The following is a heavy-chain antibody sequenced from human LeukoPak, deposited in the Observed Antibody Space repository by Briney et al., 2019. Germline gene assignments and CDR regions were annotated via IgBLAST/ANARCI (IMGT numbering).Heavy chain of an antibody. V-gene: IGHV4-31*03. CDR2: IYYSGST. J-gene: IGHJ6*02. CDR1: GGSINSGGYY. CDR3: ARGNLYYYYYGMDV. D-gene: IGHD4-4*01. Sequence: SQTLSLTCTVSGGSINSGGYYWSWIRQHPGKGLEWIGYIYYSGSTYYNPSLKSRVTISVDTSKNQFSLKLSSVTAADTAVYYCARGNLYYYYYGMDVWGQGTTVTVSS.